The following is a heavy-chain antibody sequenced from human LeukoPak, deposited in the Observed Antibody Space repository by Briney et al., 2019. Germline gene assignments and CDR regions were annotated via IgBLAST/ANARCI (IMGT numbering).Heavy chain of an antibody. CDR3: TRYNNDHFDY. CDR1: GITFSTSA. D-gene: IGHD1-14*01. CDR2: IAYDGSRA. V-gene: IGHV3-33*08. J-gene: IGHJ4*02. Sequence: GGSLRLSCAASGITFSTSAMSWVRQAPGKGLEWVAVIAYDGSRAFYADSVKGRFTISRDNSKNTMSVQMDDLRAEDTAVYYCTRYNNDHFDYWGQGTLVTVSS.